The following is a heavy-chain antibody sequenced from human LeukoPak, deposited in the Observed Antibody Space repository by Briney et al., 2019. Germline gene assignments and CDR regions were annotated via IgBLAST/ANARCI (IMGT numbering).Heavy chain of an antibody. CDR2: ISSSSSYI. CDR3: ARQDIVERIAAAGIWGRIGKRGINFDY. CDR1: GFTFSSYS. Sequence: GGSLRLSCAASGFTFSSYSMNWVRQAPGKGLEWVSSISSSSSYIYYADSVKGRFTISRDNAKNSLYLQMNSLRAEDTAVYYCARQDIVERIAAAGIWGRIGKRGINFDYWGQGTLVTVSS. D-gene: IGHD6-13*01. V-gene: IGHV3-21*01. J-gene: IGHJ4*02.